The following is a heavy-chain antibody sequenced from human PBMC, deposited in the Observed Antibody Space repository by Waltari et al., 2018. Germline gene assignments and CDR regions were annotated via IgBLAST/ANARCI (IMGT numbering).Heavy chain of an antibody. CDR3: VREKRMGAATDRGGFDV. Sequence: EVQLVESGGGVVRPGGSLRLSCEASGLTFEDYGMSWVRQAPGKGREWVSGINGNGGGTGYADSVKGRFTIFRDNARNSLYLQMNSLRVEDTALYHCVREKRMGAATDRGGFDVWGQGTMVKVSS. J-gene: IGHJ3*01. D-gene: IGHD1-26*01. CDR1: GLTFEDYG. V-gene: IGHV3-20*01. CDR2: INGNGGGT.